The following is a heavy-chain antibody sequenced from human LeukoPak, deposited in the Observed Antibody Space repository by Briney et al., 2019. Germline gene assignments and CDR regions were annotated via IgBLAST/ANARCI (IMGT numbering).Heavy chain of an antibody. CDR2: MYYSGST. CDR1: GGSISSYY. CDR3: ARHAYYYDRSGSYEAFDI. J-gene: IGHJ3*02. Sequence: SETLSLTCTVSGGSISSYYWSWIRQPPGKGLEWIGSMYYSGSTNYKPSLKSRVTISVDTSKNQFSLKLSSVTAADTAVYYCARHAYYYDRSGSYEAFDIWGQGTSATVSS. D-gene: IGHD3-22*01. V-gene: IGHV4-59*08.